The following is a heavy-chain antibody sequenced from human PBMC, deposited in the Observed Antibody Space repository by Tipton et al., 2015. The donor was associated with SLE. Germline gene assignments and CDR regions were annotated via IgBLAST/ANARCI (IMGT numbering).Heavy chain of an antibody. Sequence: GLVKPSETLSLTCTVSGGSISSGSYYWSWIRQPAGKGLEWIGRIYTSGSTNYNPSLKSRGTISVDTSKNQFSLKLTSVTAADTAVYYCATIAAADSFDCWGQGTLVTVSS. J-gene: IGHJ4*02. V-gene: IGHV4-61*02. CDR1: GGSISSGSYY. CDR2: IYTSGST. CDR3: ATIAAADSFDC. D-gene: IGHD6-13*01.